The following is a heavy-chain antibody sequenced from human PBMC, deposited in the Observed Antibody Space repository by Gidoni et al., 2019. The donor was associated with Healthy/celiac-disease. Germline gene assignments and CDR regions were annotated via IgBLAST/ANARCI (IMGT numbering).Heavy chain of an antibody. CDR3: ARARYSGSYFAYYYGMDV. CDR1: GFTVSSNY. Sequence: EVQLVESGGGLAQPGGSLSLSCAASGFTVSSNYMSWVRQAPGKGLAWVSVIYSGGSTYYADSVKGRFTISRDNSKNTLYLQMNSLRAEDTAVYYCARARYSGSYFAYYYGMDVWGQGTTVTVSS. D-gene: IGHD1-26*01. V-gene: IGHV3-66*01. J-gene: IGHJ6*02. CDR2: IYSGGST.